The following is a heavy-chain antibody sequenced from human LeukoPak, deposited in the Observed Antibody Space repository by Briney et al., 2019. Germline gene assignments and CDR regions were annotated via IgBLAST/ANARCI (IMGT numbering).Heavy chain of an antibody. Sequence: PSETLSLTCAVYGGSFSGYYWSWIRQPPGKGLEWIGEINHSGSTNYNPSLKSRVTISVDTSKNQFSLKLSSVTAADTAVYYCARPFRGYCSSTSCQTDAFDIWGQGTMVTVSS. D-gene: IGHD2-2*01. CDR2: INHSGST. J-gene: IGHJ3*02. CDR3: ARPFRGYCSSTSCQTDAFDI. V-gene: IGHV4-34*01. CDR1: GGSFSGYY.